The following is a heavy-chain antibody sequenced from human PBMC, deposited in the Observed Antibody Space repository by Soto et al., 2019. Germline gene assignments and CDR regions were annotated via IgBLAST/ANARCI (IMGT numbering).Heavy chain of an antibody. D-gene: IGHD6-19*01. CDR2: ISAYNGNT. CDR1: GYTFTSYG. J-gene: IGHJ6*03. CDR3: ARGGIGGWYGGVYYYYYYMDV. V-gene: IGHV1-18*01. Sequence: GASVKVSCKASGYTFTSYGISWVRQAPGQGLEWMGWISAYNGNTNYAQKLQGRVTMATDTSTSTAYMELRSLRSDDTAVYYCARGGIGGWYGGVYYYYYYMDVWGKGTTVTVSS.